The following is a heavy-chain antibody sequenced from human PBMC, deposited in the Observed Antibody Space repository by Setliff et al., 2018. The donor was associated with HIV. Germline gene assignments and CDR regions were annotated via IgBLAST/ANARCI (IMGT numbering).Heavy chain of an antibody. V-gene: IGHV3-20*04. CDR1: GGSINNDIYF. Sequence: PSETLSLTCTVSGGSINNDIYFWSWIRQYPGKGLEWVSGINWNSDNIGYAGSVKGRFTISRDNAKNSLYLQVNSLGGEDTAVYYCVRDWHSSAWGKVGDYWGQGTLVTVSS. CDR3: VRDWHSSAWGKVGDY. J-gene: IGHJ4*02. CDR2: INWNSDNI. D-gene: IGHD3-16*01.